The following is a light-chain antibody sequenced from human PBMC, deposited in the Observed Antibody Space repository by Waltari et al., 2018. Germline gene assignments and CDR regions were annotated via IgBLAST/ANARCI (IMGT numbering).Light chain of an antibody. Sequence: QSALTQPASVSGSPGQSITISCVGTSNDVGGYNFVSWYQQHPGKVPKLMIYDVSKRAAGISYRFSGSKSGNTASLTISGLQAEDEADYYCCSYVGGGTLVFGGGTSVTVL. CDR1: SNDVGGYNF. CDR2: DVS. J-gene: IGLJ2*01. V-gene: IGLV2-23*02. CDR3: CSYVGGGTLV.